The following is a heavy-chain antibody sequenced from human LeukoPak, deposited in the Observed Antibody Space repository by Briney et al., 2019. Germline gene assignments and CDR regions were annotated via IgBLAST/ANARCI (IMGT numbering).Heavy chain of an antibody. CDR3: MRQAVAGRQVDY. J-gene: IGHJ4*02. Sequence: SETLSLTCTVSNFSISSGYYWGWIRQSPGKGLEWIGRIYHGGSTYYNPSLRSRVIVSVDTSKNHFSLKMRSVTAADTAVYYCMRQAVAGRQVDYWGQGTLVTVSS. V-gene: IGHV4-38-2*02. CDR2: IYHGGST. D-gene: IGHD6-19*01. CDR1: NFSISSGYY.